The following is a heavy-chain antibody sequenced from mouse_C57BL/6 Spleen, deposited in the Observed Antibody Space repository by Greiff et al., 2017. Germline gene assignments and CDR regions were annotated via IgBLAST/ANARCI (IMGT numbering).Heavy chain of an antibody. Sequence: QVHVKQSGAELAKPGASVKLSCKASGYTYTSYWMHWVKQRPGQGLEWIGYINPSSGYTKYNQKFKDKATLTADKSSSTAYMQLSSLTYEDSAVYYCAREYGSSYFDYWGQGTTLTVSS. J-gene: IGHJ2*01. CDR1: GYTYTSYW. CDR2: INPSSGYT. V-gene: IGHV1-7*01. CDR3: AREYGSSYFDY. D-gene: IGHD1-1*01.